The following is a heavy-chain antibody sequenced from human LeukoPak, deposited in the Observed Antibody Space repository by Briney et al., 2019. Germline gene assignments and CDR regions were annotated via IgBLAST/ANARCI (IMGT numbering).Heavy chain of an antibody. J-gene: IGHJ4*02. CDR2: INHSGST. D-gene: IGHD4-17*01. V-gene: IGHV4-34*01. Sequence: PSETLSLTCAVYGGSFSGYYWSWIRQPPGKGLEWIGEINHSGSTNYNPSLKSRVTISVDTSKNQFSLKLSSVTAADTAVYYCARLAVTTSPGYWGQGTLVTVSS. CDR3: ARLAVTTSPGY. CDR1: GGSFSGYY.